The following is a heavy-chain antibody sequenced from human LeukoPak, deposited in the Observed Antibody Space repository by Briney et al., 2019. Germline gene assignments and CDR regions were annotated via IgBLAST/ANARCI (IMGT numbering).Heavy chain of an antibody. Sequence: GASVKVSCKASGGTFSSYAISWVRQAPGQGLEWMGGIIPIFGTANYAQKFQGRVTITADESTSTAYMELSSLRSEDTAVYYCAGGKELVAVAGTVGFDYWGQGTLVTVSS. CDR1: GGTFSSYA. CDR2: IIPIFGTA. V-gene: IGHV1-69*13. CDR3: AGGKELVAVAGTVGFDY. J-gene: IGHJ4*02. D-gene: IGHD6-19*01.